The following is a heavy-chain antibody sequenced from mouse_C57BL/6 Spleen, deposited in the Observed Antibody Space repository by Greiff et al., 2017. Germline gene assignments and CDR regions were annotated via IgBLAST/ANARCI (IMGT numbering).Heavy chain of an antibody. J-gene: IGHJ2*01. CDR1: GYTFTDYE. CDR2: IDPETGGT. Sequence: VQLVESGAELVRPGASVTLSCKASGYTFTDYEMHWVKQTPVHGLEWIGAIDPETGGTAYNQKFKGKAILTADKSSSTAYMELRSLTSEDSAVYYCTRGPNWGYYFDYWGQGTTLTVSS. CDR3: TRGPNWGYYFDY. D-gene: IGHD4-1*01. V-gene: IGHV1-15*01.